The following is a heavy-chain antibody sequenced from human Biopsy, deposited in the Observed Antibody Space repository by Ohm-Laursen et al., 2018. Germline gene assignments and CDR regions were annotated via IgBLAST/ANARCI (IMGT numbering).Heavy chain of an antibody. V-gene: IGHV4-59*11. CDR1: YGSISGHF. CDR2: VYYNGNT. CDR3: ARMPHFDY. D-gene: IGHD2-2*01. Sequence: GTLSLTCTVTYGSISGHFWSWIRQAPGKGLEWIGYVYYNGNTNYSPSLKSRATISLDTSKDRFSLKLTSATAADTAVYYCARMPHFDYWGQGILVTVSS. J-gene: IGHJ4*02.